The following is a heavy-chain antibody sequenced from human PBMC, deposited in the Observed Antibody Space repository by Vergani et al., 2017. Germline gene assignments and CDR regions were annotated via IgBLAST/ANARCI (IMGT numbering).Heavy chain of an antibody. J-gene: IGHJ6*02. CDR2: IYSTGST. Sequence: QVQLEESGPGLVKPSETLSLTCTVSGSSFNTYYWSWIRQSPGKGLEWIGYIYSTGSTNYNPSLNSRVTMSVDTAKNQFSLKLRSVTAAYTAVYFCARVMYRDEASTGYRLEGMDIWGQGTTVTISS. CDR3: ARVMYRDEASTGYRLEGMDI. V-gene: IGHV4-59*13. D-gene: IGHD3-9*01. CDR1: GSSFNTYY.